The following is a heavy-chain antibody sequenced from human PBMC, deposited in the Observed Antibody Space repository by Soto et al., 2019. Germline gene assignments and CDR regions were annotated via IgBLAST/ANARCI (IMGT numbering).Heavy chain of an antibody. CDR2: ISAFNGNT. V-gene: IGHV1-18*01. CDR1: GYTFTTYG. CDR3: ADLQYFSPRGPNEAFDV. D-gene: IGHD4-4*01. J-gene: IGHJ3*01. Sequence: ASVKVSCKASGYTFTTYGLSWVRQAPGQGLEWVAWISAFNGNTNYAQKFQGRVTMTTDTSTNTVYMELRSLTFDDKAVYYCADLQYFSPRGPNEAFDVWGKGTRFTVSS.